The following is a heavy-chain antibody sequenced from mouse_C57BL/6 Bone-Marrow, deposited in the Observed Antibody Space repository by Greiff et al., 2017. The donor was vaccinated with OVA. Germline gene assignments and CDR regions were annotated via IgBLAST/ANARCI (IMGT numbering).Heavy chain of an antibody. CDR1: GYTFTSYG. J-gene: IGHJ3*01. CDR2: IYPRSGNT. Sequence: QVQLQESGAELARPGASVKLSCKASGYTFTSYGISWVKQRTGQGLEWIGEIYPRSGNTYYNEKFKGKATLTADKSSSTAYMELRSLTSEDSAVYFCARYEDGNCVGFAYWGQGTLVTVSA. CDR3: ARYEDGNCVGFAY. V-gene: IGHV1-81*01. D-gene: IGHD2-1*01.